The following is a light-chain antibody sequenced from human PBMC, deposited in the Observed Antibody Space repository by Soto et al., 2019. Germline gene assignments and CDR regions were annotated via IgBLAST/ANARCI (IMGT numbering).Light chain of an antibody. V-gene: IGKV1-5*01. CDR2: DAS. CDR3: QQYNRYPLP. CDR1: QSISSW. J-gene: IGKJ4*01. Sequence: DIHMTQSPSTLSASLGERVTITCRASQSISSWLAWYQQKPGKAPKLLIYDASSLERGVPSRFSGSGSATEFTLPIRSLQSAEFGDCHCQQYNRYPLPFGGGTNVAIK.